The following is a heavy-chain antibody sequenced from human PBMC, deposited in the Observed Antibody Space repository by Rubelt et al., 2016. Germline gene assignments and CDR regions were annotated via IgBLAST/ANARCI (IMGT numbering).Heavy chain of an antibody. CDR3: AKGGVGWNYYHY. V-gene: IGHV3-64*04. J-gene: IGHJ4*02. D-gene: IGHD6-19*01. Sequence: VQLVESGGGLVQPGGSLRLSCAASGFTFSDNYMHWVRQAPGKGLEYVAAITGDGRSTFYADSVKGRFTISRDNSKNTLYLQMNSLRAEDTAVYYCAKGGVGWNYYHYWGQGTLVTVSS. CDR2: ITGDGRST. CDR1: GFTFSDNY.